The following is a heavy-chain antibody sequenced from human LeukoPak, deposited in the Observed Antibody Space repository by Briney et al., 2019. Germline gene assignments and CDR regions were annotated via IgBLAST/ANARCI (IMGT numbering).Heavy chain of an antibody. J-gene: IGHJ4*02. Sequence: ASVKVSCKASGYTFTSYGISWVRQAPGQGLEWMGWISAYNGNTNYAQKLQGRVTMTTDTSTSTAYMEPRSLRSDDTAVYYCARDRGRLWFSEGVDYWGQGTLVTVSS. D-gene: IGHD5-18*01. CDR1: GYTFTSYG. V-gene: IGHV1-18*01. CDR2: ISAYNGNT. CDR3: ARDRGRLWFSEGVDY.